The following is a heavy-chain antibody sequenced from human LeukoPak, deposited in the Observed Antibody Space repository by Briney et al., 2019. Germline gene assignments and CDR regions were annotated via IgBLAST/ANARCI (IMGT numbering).Heavy chain of an antibody. D-gene: IGHD2-15*01. Sequence: ASVKVSCKASGYTFTSYGISWVRQAPGQGLEWMGWISAYNANTKYAQKLQGRVTMTTDTSTSTAYVELRSLRSDDTAVYYCARDRDSVDYWGQGTPVTVSS. CDR3: ARDRDSVDY. V-gene: IGHV1-18*01. J-gene: IGHJ4*02. CDR1: GYTFTSYG. CDR2: ISAYNANT.